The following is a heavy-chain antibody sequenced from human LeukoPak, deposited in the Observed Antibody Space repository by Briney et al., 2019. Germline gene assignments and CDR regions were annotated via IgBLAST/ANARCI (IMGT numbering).Heavy chain of an antibody. V-gene: IGHV3-30*02. Sequence: GGSLRLSCTASGFTFGDYAMSWVRQAPGKGLEWVAFIRYDGSNKYYADSVKGRFTISRDNSKNTLYLQMNSLRAEDTAVYYCARNYDFWSGEDYYYMDVWGKGTTVTVSS. D-gene: IGHD3-3*01. CDR2: IRYDGSNK. J-gene: IGHJ6*03. CDR3: ARNYDFWSGEDYYYMDV. CDR1: GFTFGDYA.